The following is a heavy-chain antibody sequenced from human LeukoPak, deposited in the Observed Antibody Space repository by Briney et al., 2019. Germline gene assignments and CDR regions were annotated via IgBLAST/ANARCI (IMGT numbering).Heavy chain of an antibody. CDR2: IYTSGST. Sequence: SETLSLTCTVSGGSISSYYWSWIRQPPGKGLEWIGYIYTSGSTNYNPSLKSRVTISVDTSKNQFSLKLSSVTAADTAVYCCARLDYDILTGSPFDYWGQGTLVTVSS. D-gene: IGHD3-9*01. CDR1: GGSISSYY. J-gene: IGHJ4*02. CDR3: ARLDYDILTGSPFDY. V-gene: IGHV4-4*09.